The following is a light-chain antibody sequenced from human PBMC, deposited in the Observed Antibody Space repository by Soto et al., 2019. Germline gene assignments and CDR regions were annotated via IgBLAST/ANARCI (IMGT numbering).Light chain of an antibody. Sequence: EIVLTQAPATLSLSPGERATLSCRASQSVSSYLAWYQQKPGQAPRLLIFDASNRATGIPARFSGSGSGTDFNLTISSLEPEDFAVYYCQQYGSSPPTFGGGTKVEFK. CDR2: DAS. J-gene: IGKJ4*01. CDR3: QQYGSSPPT. V-gene: IGKV3-11*01. CDR1: QSVSSY.